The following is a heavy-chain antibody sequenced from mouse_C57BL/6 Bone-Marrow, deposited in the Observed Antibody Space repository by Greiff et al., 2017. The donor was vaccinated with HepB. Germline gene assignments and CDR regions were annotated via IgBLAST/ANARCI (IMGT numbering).Heavy chain of an antibody. V-gene: IGHV6-6*01. CDR3: TGYYDYAYWYFDV. D-gene: IGHD2-4*01. Sequence: EVQLQESGGGLVQPGGSMKLSCAASGFTFSDAWMDWVRQSPEKGLEWVAEIRNKANNHATYYAESVKGRFTISRDDSKSSVYLQMNSLRAEETGIYYCTGYYDYAYWYFDVWGTGTTVTVSS. CDR2: IRNKANNHAT. CDR1: GFTFSDAW. J-gene: IGHJ1*03.